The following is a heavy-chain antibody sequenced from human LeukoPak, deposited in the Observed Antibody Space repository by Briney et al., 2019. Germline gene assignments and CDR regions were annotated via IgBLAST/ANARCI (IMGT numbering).Heavy chain of an antibody. Sequence: PGGSLRLSCAASGFTFSSYSMNWVRQAPGKGLEWVSSISSSSSYIYYADSLRGRFTISRDNAKNSLYLQMNSLRAEDTAVYYCARDRIAAALYAFDIWGQGTMVTVSS. D-gene: IGHD6-13*01. V-gene: IGHV3-21*01. CDR2: ISSSSSYI. CDR1: GFTFSSYS. J-gene: IGHJ3*02. CDR3: ARDRIAAALYAFDI.